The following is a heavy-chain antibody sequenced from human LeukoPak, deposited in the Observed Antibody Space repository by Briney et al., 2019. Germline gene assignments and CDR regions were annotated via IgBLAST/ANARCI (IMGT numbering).Heavy chain of an antibody. CDR2: IYSGGST. J-gene: IGHJ6*02. V-gene: IGHV3-53*01. CDR1: GFTVSRNY. D-gene: IGHD3-9*01. CDR3: AKLDPSGDFYYYGMDV. Sequence: GGSLRLSCAASGFTVSRNYMTWVRQAPGKGLEWVSVIYSGGSTYYADSVKGRFTISRDNSKNTLYLQMNSLRAEDTAVYYCAKLDPSGDFYYYGMDVWGQGTTVTVSS.